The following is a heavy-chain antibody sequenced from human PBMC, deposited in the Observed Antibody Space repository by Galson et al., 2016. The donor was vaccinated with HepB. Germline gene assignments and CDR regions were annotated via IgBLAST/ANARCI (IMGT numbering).Heavy chain of an antibody. CDR3: ARDRAYGSYWYFDL. D-gene: IGHD4-17*01. CDR2: IKQDGSEE. V-gene: IGHV3-7*04. Sequence: SLRLSCAVSGFTSGYYWMSWVRQAPGKGLEWVANIKQDGSEEYYVDSVKGRCTISRDNAKNSLYLQMNSLRAEDTAVYYCARDRAYGSYWYFDLWGRGTLVTVSS. CDR1: GFTSGYYW. J-gene: IGHJ2*01.